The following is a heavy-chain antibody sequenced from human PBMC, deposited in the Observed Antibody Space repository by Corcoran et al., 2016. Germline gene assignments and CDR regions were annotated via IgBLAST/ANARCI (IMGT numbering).Heavy chain of an antibody. CDR3: GRNGGGYCSGGSCFETKRPNYFDY. D-gene: IGHD2-15*01. Sequence: EVQLVESGGGLVKPGGSLRLSCAASGFTFSSYSMNWVRQAPGKGLEWVSSISSSSSYIYYADSVKGRFTNSRDNAKNSLYLQMNSLRAEDTAVYYCGRNGGGYCSGGSCFETKRPNYFDYWGQGTLVTVSS. CDR2: ISSSSSYI. CDR1: GFTFSSYS. J-gene: IGHJ4*02. V-gene: IGHV3-21*01.